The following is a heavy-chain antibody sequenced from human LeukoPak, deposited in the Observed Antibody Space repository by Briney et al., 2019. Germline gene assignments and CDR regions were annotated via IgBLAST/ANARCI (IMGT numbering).Heavy chain of an antibody. CDR1: GFTFDEYG. CDR2: LNWNGGRT. V-gene: IGHV3-20*04. J-gene: IGHJ4*02. D-gene: IGHD1-26*01. Sequence: GGSLRLSCAASGFTFDEYGMGWVPQAPGRGLEWVSGLNWNGGRTGYADSVKGRFTISRENAKNSLYLQMNGLRAEDTALYYCARVSGSYPLYYFDSWGQGTLVTVSS. CDR3: ARVSGSYPLYYFDS.